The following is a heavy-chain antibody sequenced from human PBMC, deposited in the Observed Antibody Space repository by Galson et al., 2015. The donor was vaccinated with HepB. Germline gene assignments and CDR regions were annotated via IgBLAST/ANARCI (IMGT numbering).Heavy chain of an antibody. J-gene: IGHJ4*02. V-gene: IGHV1-3*01. CDR3: ARDNRYCSGGSCYSLISY. Sequence: SVKVSCKASGYTFTSYAMHWVRQAPGQRLEWMGWINAGNGNTKYSQKFQGRVTITRDTSASTAYMELSSLRSEDTAVYYCARDNRYCSGGSCYSLISYWGQGTLVTVSS. CDR1: GYTFTSYA. D-gene: IGHD2-15*01. CDR2: INAGNGNT.